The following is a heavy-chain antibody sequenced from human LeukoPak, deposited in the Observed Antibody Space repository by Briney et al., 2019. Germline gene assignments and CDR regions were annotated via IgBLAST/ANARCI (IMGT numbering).Heavy chain of an antibody. CDR1: DFSFSNAW. Sequence: QTGGSLRLSCAASDFSFSNAWMSWVRQAPGKGLEWVANIKQDGSEKYYVDSVKGRFTISRDNAKNSLYLQMNSLRAEDTAVYYCARYNWNDDAFDIWGQGTMVTVSS. J-gene: IGHJ3*02. D-gene: IGHD1-1*01. CDR3: ARYNWNDDAFDI. CDR2: IKQDGSEK. V-gene: IGHV3-7*03.